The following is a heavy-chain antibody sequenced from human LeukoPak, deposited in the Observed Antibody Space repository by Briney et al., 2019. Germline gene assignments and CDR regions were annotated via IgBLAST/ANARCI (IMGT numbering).Heavy chain of an antibody. CDR2: IYYSGST. J-gene: IGHJ4*02. CDR3: ARVAGADYDSSGHFDY. CDR1: GGSISSSSYY. D-gene: IGHD3-22*01. Sequence: SETLSLTCTVSGGSISSSSYYWGWIRQPPGKGLEWIGSIYYSGSTYYNPSLKSRVTISVDTSKNQFSLKLSSVTAADTAVYYCARVAGADYDSSGHFDYWGQGTLVTVSS. V-gene: IGHV4-39*07.